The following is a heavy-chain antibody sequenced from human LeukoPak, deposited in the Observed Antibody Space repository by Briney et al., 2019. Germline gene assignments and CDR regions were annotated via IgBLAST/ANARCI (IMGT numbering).Heavy chain of an antibody. CDR1: GFTFSSYG. Sequence: PGGSLRLSCAASGFTFSSYGMHWVRRAPGKGLEWVAVISYDGSNKYYADSVKGRFTISRDNSKNTLYLQMNSLRAEDTAVYYCAKDPGSSGWYESYYGMDVWGQGTTVTVSS. V-gene: IGHV3-30*18. J-gene: IGHJ6*02. CDR2: ISYDGSNK. D-gene: IGHD6-19*01. CDR3: AKDPGSSGWYESYYGMDV.